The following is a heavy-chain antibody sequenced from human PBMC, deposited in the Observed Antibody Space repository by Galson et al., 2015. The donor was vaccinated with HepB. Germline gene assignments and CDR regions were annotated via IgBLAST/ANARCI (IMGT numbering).Heavy chain of an antibody. V-gene: IGHV3-48*01. CDR2: ISSTGTTI. J-gene: IGHJ6*03. CDR1: GFTFSDYS. D-gene: IGHD3-3*01. Sequence: SLRLSCAASGFTFSDYSMSWVRQAPGKGLEWLSHISSTGTTIQYADSVKGRFTISRDNAKNSLYLQMNSLRAEDTSVFYCARGADLYFDFWSGRGDQFYYYYMDVWGKGTTVTVSS. CDR3: ARGADLYFDFWSGRGDQFYYYYMDV.